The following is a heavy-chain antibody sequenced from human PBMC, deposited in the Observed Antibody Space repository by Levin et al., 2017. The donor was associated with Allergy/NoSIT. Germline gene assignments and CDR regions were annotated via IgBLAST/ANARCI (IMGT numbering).Heavy chain of an antibody. CDR1: GGPISSKNYY. J-gene: IGHJ6*02. CDR2: LYYSGST. CDR3: VRLFADQLGYCGSNSCFVGKQFYYGMDV. V-gene: IGHV4-39*01. D-gene: IGHD2-2*01. Sequence: PSETLSLTCTVSGGPISSKNYYWGWIRQPPGTGLEWIVSLYYSGSTHYNPSLKSRVTISVDTSRNQFSLKLSSVTAADTAVYYCVRLFADQLGYCGSNSCFVGKQFYYGMDVWGQGTTVIVSS.